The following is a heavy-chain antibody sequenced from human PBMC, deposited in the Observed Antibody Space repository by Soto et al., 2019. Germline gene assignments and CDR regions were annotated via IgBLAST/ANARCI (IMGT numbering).Heavy chain of an antibody. J-gene: IGHJ4*02. V-gene: IGHV1-46*01. CDR2: INPSGGST. D-gene: IGHD4-17*01. CDR3: ARDDYGDYVGALIGFYFDY. CDR1: GYTFTSYY. Sequence: QVQLVQSGAEVKKPGASVKVSCKASGYTFTSYYMHWVRQAPGQGLEWMGIINPSGGSTSYAQKFQGRVTMTRDTSTSTVYMELSSLRSEDTAVYYCARDDYGDYVGALIGFYFDYWGQGTLVTVSS.